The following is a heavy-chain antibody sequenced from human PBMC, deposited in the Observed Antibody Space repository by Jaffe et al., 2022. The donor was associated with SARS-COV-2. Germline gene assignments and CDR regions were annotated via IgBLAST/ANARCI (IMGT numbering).Heavy chain of an antibody. CDR1: GFTFSSYS. V-gene: IGHV3-48*02. CDR3: ARDLGSHCTTRNCYTGLYNWFDP. D-gene: IGHD2-2*02. J-gene: IGHJ5*02. Sequence: EVQLVESGGGLVQPGGSLRLSCAASGFTFSSYSMNWVRQAPGKGLEWVSYISGSGNTINYADSVKGRFTISRDNAKNSLFLQMRNLRDEDTSVYYCARDLGSHCTTRNCYTGLYNWFDPWGQGTLVTVSS. CDR2: ISGSGNTI.